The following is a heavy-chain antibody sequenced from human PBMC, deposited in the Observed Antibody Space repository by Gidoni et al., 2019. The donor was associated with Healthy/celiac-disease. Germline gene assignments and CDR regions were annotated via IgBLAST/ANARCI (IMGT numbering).Heavy chain of an antibody. CDR1: GYTFPSYG. CDR3: ARVGVRDIVVVVDLDY. J-gene: IGHJ4*02. CDR2: ISAYNGNT. V-gene: IGHV1-18*01. Sequence: QVQLVQSGAEVKKPGASVKVACKASGYTFPSYGISWVRQAPGQGLEWMGWISAYNGNTNYAQKLQGRVTMTTDTSTSTAYMELRSLRSDDTAVYYCARVGVRDIVVVVDLDYWGQGTLVTVSS. D-gene: IGHD2-15*01.